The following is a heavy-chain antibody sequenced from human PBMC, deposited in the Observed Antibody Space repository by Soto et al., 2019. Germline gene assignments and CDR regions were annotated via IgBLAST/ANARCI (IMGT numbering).Heavy chain of an antibody. J-gene: IGHJ2*01. D-gene: IGHD3-3*01. V-gene: IGHV1-24*01. CDR1: GYTLTELS. CDR2: FDPEDGET. Sequence: ASVKVSCKVSGYTLTELSMHWVRQAPGKGLEWMGGFDPEDGETIYAQKFQGRVTMTEDTSTDTAYMELSSLRSEDTAVYYCATGAKQGFRFLEWRGYFDLWGRGTRVTVS. CDR3: ATGAKQGFRFLEWRGYFDL.